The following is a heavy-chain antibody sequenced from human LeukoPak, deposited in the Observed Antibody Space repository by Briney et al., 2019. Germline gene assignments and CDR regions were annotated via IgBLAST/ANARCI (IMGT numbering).Heavy chain of an antibody. CDR3: ARARDGDYVFWY. J-gene: IGHJ4*02. Sequence: PSETLSLTCTVSGGSISSYYWSWIRQPPGKGLEWIGYIYYSGSTNYNPSLKSRVTISVDTSKNQFSLELSSVTAADTAVYYCARARDGDYVFWYWGQGTLVTVSS. CDR2: IYYSGST. CDR1: GGSISSYY. V-gene: IGHV4-59*12. D-gene: IGHD4-17*01.